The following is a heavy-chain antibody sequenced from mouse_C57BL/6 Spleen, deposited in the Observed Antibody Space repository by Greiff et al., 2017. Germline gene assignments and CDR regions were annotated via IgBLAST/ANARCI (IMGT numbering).Heavy chain of an antibody. Sequence: QVTLKVSGPELVKPGASVKISCKASGYAFSSSWMNWVKQRPGKGLEWIGRIYPGDGDTNYNGKFKGKATLTADKSSSTAYMQLSSLTSEDSAVYFCARFGPYYFDYWGQGTTLTVSS. CDR2: IYPGDGDT. J-gene: IGHJ2*01. CDR3: ARFGPYYFDY. CDR1: GYAFSSSW. V-gene: IGHV1-82*01.